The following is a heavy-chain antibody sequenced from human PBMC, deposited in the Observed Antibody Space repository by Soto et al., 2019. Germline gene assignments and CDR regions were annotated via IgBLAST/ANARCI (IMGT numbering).Heavy chain of an antibody. D-gene: IGHD3-10*01. J-gene: IGHJ6*02. CDR1: GGSISSYY. CDR2: IYYSGST. V-gene: IGHV4-59*01. CDR3: ARDSTMVRSRGMDV. Sequence: PSETLSLTCTVSGGSISSYYWSWIRRPPGKGLEWIGYIYYSGSTNYNPSLKSRVTISVDTSKNQFSLKLSSVTAADTAVYYCARDSTMVRSRGMDVWGQGTTVTVSS.